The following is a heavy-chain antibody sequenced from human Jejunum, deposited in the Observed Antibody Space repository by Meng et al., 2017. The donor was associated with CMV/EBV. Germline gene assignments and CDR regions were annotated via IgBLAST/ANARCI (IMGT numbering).Heavy chain of an antibody. Sequence: SLRLSCTLSDFTVSPNQVAWVRQSPGKGLEWVSFLYGDGRTYNADSVKGRFTVSRDISKNTVYLQMNSLRVEDTAIYYCYGAGGSSHWGQGTLVTVSS. D-gene: IGHD4-23*01. J-gene: IGHJ4*02. V-gene: IGHV3-53*01. CDR1: DFTVSPNQ. CDR3: YGAGGSSH. CDR2: LYGDGRT.